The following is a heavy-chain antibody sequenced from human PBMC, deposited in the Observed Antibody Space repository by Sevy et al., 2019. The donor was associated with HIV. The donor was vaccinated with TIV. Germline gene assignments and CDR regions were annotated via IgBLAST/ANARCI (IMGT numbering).Heavy chain of an antibody. D-gene: IGHD6-19*01. V-gene: IGHV4-59*01. CDR1: GDSISSYF. CDR2: LYYSGSI. J-gene: IGHJ4*02. CDR3: ARDSAVAPRALVY. Sequence: SETLSLTCNVSGDSISSYFWSWFRQPPGKGLEWIGYLYYSGSIEYNPSLRSRVTISVDTSKKHFSMKLRSVTAADTAMYYCARDSAVAPRALVYWGQGTLVTVSS.